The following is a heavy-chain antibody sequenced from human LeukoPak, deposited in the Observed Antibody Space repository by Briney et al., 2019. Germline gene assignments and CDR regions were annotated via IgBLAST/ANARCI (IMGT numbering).Heavy chain of an antibody. CDR1: GFTFSNYW. V-gene: IGHV3-7*03. D-gene: IGHD2-2*01. J-gene: IGHJ4*02. CDR3: AKGYCSSTSCYVYYFDY. Sequence: PGGSLRLSCAASGFTFSNYWMSWVRQAPGKGLEWVANMKEDGGEINYVDSVTGRFTISRDNAKNSLYLQMNSLRAEDTALYYCAKGYCSSTSCYVYYFDYWGQGTLVTVSS. CDR2: MKEDGGEI.